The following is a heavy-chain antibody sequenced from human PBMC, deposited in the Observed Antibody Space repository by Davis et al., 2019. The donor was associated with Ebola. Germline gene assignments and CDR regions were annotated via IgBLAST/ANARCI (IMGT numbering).Heavy chain of an antibody. CDR2: IIPIFGTA. CDR1: GGTFSSYA. CDR3: ARSYYDSSGYPLDGMDV. D-gene: IGHD3-22*01. J-gene: IGHJ6*02. V-gene: IGHV1-69*13. Sequence: SVKVSCKASGGTFSSYAISWVRQAPGQGLEWMGGIIPIFGTANYAQKFQGRVTITADESTSTAYMELSSLRSEDTAVYYCARSYYDSSGYPLDGMDVWGQGTTVTVSS.